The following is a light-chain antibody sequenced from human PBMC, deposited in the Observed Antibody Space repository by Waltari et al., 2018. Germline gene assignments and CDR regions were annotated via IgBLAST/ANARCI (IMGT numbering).Light chain of an antibody. CDR3: LLSYSGAIWV. Sequence: QAVVTQEPSLTVSPGGTVTLTCGSSTGAVTSGHYPYWFQQQPGQAPRTLIYDTSNKHSWTPARFSGSLLGGKAALTLSGAQPEDEAEYYCLLSYSGAIWVFGGGTKLTVL. CDR2: DTS. CDR1: TGAVTSGHY. V-gene: IGLV7-46*01. J-gene: IGLJ3*02.